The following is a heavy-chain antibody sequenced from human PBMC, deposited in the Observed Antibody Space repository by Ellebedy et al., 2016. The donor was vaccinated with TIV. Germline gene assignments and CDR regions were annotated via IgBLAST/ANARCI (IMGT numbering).Heavy chain of an antibody. Sequence: SETLSLTXAVYGGSFSGYYWSWIRQPPGKGLEWIGEINHSGSTNYNPSLKSRVTISVDTSKNQFSLKLSSVTAADTAVYYCARSMVRGVMATYYYYGMDVWGQGTTVTVSS. CDR1: GGSFSGYY. CDR3: ARSMVRGVMATYYYYGMDV. J-gene: IGHJ6*02. D-gene: IGHD3-10*01. CDR2: INHSGST. V-gene: IGHV4-34*01.